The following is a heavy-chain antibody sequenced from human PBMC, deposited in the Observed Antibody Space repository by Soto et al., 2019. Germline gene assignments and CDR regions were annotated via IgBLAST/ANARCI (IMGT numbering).Heavy chain of an antibody. CDR3: AKDHPQVVVVAARGWEDAFDI. D-gene: IGHD2-15*01. CDR2: ISGSGGST. V-gene: IGHV3-23*01. CDR1: GFTFSSYA. Sequence: GGSLRLSCAASGFTFSSYAMSWVRQAPGKGLEWVSAISGSGGSTYYADSMKGRFTISRDNSKNTLYLQMNSLRAEDTAVYYCAKDHPQVVVVAARGWEDAFDIWGQGTMVTVSS. J-gene: IGHJ3*02.